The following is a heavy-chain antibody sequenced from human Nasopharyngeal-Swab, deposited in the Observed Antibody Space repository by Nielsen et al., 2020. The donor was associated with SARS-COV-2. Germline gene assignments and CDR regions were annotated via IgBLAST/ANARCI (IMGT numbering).Heavy chain of an antibody. J-gene: IGHJ6*02. V-gene: IGHV3-21*01. D-gene: IGHD2-2*01. Sequence: ALRLSCAASGFTFSSYSMNWVRQAPGKGLEWVSSISSSSSYIYYADSVKGRFTISRDNAKNSLYLQMNSLRAEDTAVYYCARDLGSTSSNRYYYYGMDVWGQGTTVTVSS. CDR1: GFTFSSYS. CDR2: ISSSSSYI. CDR3: ARDLGSTSSNRYYYYGMDV.